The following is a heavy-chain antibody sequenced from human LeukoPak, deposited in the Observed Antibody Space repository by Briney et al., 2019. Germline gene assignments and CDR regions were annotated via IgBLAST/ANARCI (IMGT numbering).Heavy chain of an antibody. V-gene: IGHV3-30-3*01. J-gene: IGHJ4*02. Sequence: GGSLRLSCAASGFTFSGYAMHWVRQAPGKGLEWVAVISYDGSNKYYADSVKGRFTISRDNSKNTLYLQMNSLRAEDTAVYYCARRDRLAAGSDYWGQGTLVTVSS. CDR2: ISYDGSNK. CDR3: ARRDRLAAGSDY. D-gene: IGHD6-13*01. CDR1: GFTFSGYA.